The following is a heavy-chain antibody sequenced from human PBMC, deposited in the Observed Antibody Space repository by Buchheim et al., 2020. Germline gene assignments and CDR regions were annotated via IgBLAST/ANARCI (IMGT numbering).Heavy chain of an antibody. CDR3: VKLAVACTSFDY. V-gene: IGHV3-30*18. D-gene: IGHD6-19*01. Sequence: QVQLVESGGGVVQPGRSLRLSCAASGFTFSSYGMHWVRQAPGKGLEWVAVISYDGSNKYYADSVKGRFTISRDNSKNTLYLQMNSLRAEDTAVYSCVKLAVACTSFDYWGQGTL. CDR2: ISYDGSNK. CDR1: GFTFSSYG. J-gene: IGHJ4*02.